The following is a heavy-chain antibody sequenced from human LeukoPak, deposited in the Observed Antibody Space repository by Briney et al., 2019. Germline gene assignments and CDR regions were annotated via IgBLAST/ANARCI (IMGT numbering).Heavy chain of an antibody. V-gene: IGHV3-23*01. D-gene: IGHD1-14*01. J-gene: IGHJ4*02. Sequence: PGGSLRLSCAASGFTFSTYAMSWVRQAPGKGLEWVSTISGSGGSTYYADSVKGRFTISRDNSKSTLYLQMNSLRAEDTAVYYCAKDRDTGPAAYYFDYWGQGALVTVSS. CDR1: GFTFSTYA. CDR3: AKDRDTGPAAYYFDY. CDR2: ISGSGGST.